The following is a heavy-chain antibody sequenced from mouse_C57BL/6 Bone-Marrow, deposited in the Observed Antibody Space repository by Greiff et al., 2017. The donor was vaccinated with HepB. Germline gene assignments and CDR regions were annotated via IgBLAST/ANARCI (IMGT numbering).Heavy chain of an antibody. D-gene: IGHD4-1*01. Sequence: VQLQQSGPELVKPGASVKISCKASGYTFTDYYMNWVKQSHGKSLEWIGDINPNNGGTSYNQKFKGKATLTVDKSSSTAYMELRSLTSEDSAVYYCARGNWSDYWGQGTTLTVSS. CDR3: ARGNWSDY. CDR1: GYTFTDYY. V-gene: IGHV1-26*01. CDR2: INPNNGGT. J-gene: IGHJ2*01.